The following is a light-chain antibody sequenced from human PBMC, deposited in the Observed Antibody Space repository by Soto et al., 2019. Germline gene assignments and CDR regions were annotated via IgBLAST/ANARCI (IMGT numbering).Light chain of an antibody. CDR3: QQANSFPLI. J-gene: IGKJ4*01. CDR1: QGIRTR. Sequence: DIQLTQSPSSVSASVGDRVTITCRASQGIRTRLAWYQQKLGKAPNLLIYDASTLQSGVPSRFSGSGSETDFTLTIRSLQPEDFATYFCQQANSFPLIFGGGTKVDIK. V-gene: IGKV1D-12*01. CDR2: DAS.